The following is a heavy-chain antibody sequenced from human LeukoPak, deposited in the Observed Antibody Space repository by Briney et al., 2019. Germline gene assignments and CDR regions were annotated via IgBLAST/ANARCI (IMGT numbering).Heavy chain of an antibody. V-gene: IGHV3-23*01. CDR2: ISGSGGST. D-gene: IGHD2-15*01. CDR1: GFTFSSYA. CDR3: AKALGGSLYYYYMDV. Sequence: GGSLRLSCAASGFTFSSYAMSWVRQAPGKGLEWVSAISGSGGSTYRADSVKGRFTISRDNSKNTLYLQMNSLRAEDTAVYYCAKALGGSLYYYYMDVWGKGTTVTVSS. J-gene: IGHJ6*03.